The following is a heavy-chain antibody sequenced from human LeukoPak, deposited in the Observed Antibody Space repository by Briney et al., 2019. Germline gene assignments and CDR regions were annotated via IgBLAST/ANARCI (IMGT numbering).Heavy chain of an antibody. V-gene: IGHV1-69*04. CDR3: ARGRAATPYYYYYGIDV. D-gene: IGHD2-15*01. CDR2: IIPILGIA. Sequence: GASVKVSCKASGGTFSSYAISWVRQAPGQGLEWMGRIIPILGIANYAQKFQGRVTITADKSTSTAYMELSSLRSEDTAVYYCARGRAATPYYYYYGIDVWGQGTTVTVSS. J-gene: IGHJ6*02. CDR1: GGTFSSYA.